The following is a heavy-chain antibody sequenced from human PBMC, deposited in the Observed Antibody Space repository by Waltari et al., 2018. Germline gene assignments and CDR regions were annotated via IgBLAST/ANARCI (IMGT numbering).Heavy chain of an antibody. CDR3: STEMATIRGPFDF. D-gene: IGHD5-12*01. J-gene: IGHJ4*02. CDR1: GFTFSNAY. V-gene: IGHV3-15*01. CDR2: IKPKADGGTT. Sequence: EVQVVESGGGLVKPGGSLRLSCAASGFTFSNAYINWVRQAPGKGLEWVGRIKPKADGGTTDYAAPVKGRFTISRDDSRNTLYLQINNLKTEDTAVYYCSTEMATIRGPFDFWGQGTLVTVSS.